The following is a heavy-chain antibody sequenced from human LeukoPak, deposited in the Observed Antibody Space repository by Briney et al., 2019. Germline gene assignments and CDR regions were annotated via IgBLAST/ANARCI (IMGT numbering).Heavy chain of an antibody. V-gene: IGHV4-39*01. CDR3: ARHSPTLTGYPLDY. Sequence: SETLSLTCTVSGGSISSSSYYWGWIRQPPGKGLEWIESIYYSGSTYYNPSLKSRVTISVDTSKNQFSLNLSSVTAADTAVYYCARHSPTLTGYPLDYWGQGTLVTVSS. D-gene: IGHD3-9*01. CDR1: GGSISSSSYY. CDR2: IYYSGST. J-gene: IGHJ4*02.